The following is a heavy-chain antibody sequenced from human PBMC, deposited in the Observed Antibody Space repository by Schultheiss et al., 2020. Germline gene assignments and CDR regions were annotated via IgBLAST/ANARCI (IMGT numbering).Heavy chain of an antibody. CDR3: ARDYGIAYYYGMDV. V-gene: IGHV1-2*02. CDR2: VNPNSGGT. J-gene: IGHJ6*02. CDR1: GYTFTDYY. Sequence: ASVKVSCKASGYTFTDYYIHWLRQDPGQGLEWMGIVNPNSGGTNYAQKFQGRVTMTRDTSISTAYMELSRLRSDDTAVYYCARDYGIAYYYGMDVWGQGTTVTVSS. D-gene: IGHD2-21*01.